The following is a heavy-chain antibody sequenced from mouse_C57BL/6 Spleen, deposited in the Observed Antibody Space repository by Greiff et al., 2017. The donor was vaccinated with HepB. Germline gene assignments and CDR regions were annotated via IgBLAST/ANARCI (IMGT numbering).Heavy chain of an antibody. CDR1: GYAFTNYL. V-gene: IGHV1-54*01. J-gene: IGHJ4*01. D-gene: IGHD2-2*01. Sequence: VQGVESGAELVRPGTSVKVSCKASGYAFTNYLIEWVKQRPGQGLEWIGVINPGSGGTNYNEKFKGKATLTADKSSSTAYMQLSSLTSEDAAVYFCARSGVTPMDYWGQGTSVTVSS. CDR2: INPGSGGT. CDR3: ARSGVTPMDY.